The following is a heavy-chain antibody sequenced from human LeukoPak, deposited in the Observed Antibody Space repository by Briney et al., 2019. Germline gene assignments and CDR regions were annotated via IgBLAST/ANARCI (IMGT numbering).Heavy chain of an antibody. CDR2: MNPNSGDT. CDR3: ARRPINCIIANCYVDY. Sequence: ASVKDSCKASVYTFTNFYIHWVRQAPGQGLEWMGWMNPNSGDTSYAREFQDRVTMTRDTSLNTAYMELSRLRSDDTAVYFCARRPINCIIANCYVDYWGQGTLVTVSS. D-gene: IGHD3-3*02. V-gene: IGHV1-2*02. J-gene: IGHJ4*02. CDR1: VYTFTNFY.